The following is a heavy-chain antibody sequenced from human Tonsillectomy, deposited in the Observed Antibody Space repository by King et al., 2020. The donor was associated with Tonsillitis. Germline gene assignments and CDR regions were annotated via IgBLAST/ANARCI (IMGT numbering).Heavy chain of an antibody. J-gene: IGHJ4*02. CDR1: GHTSTTYS. V-gene: IGHV1-18*01. CDR2: INVYNGNT. D-gene: IGHD3-9*01. Sequence: QLVQSGAEVKKPGASVKVSCKASGHTSTTYSITWVRQAPGQGLEWMGWINVYNGNTLYAPKLQGRVTISTDTSTSTAYMELRSLRSDDTAVYLTGFYDYWGQGTLVTVSS. CDR3: GFYDY.